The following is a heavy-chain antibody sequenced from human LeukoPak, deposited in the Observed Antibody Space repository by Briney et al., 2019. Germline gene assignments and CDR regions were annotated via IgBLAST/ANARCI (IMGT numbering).Heavy chain of an antibody. Sequence: SETLSLTCAVYGGSFSGQDWSWIRQPPGKGLEWIGEINHSGSTNYHPSLKSRVTISVDTSKNQFSLNLSSVTAADTAVYYCARAAQRPRSGYHYWGQGTRVTVSS. D-gene: IGHD3-3*01. J-gene: IGHJ4*02. V-gene: IGHV4-34*01. CDR2: INHSGST. CDR3: ARAAQRPRSGYHY. CDR1: GGSFSGQD.